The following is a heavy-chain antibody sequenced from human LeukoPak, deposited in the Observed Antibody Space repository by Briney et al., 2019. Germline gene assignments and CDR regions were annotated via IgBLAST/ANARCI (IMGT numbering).Heavy chain of an antibody. J-gene: IGHJ4*02. Sequence: SETLSLTCTVSGGSISSYCWSWIRQPPGKGLEWIGYIYYSGSTNYNPSLKSRVTISVDTSKNQFSLKLSSVTAADTAVYYCATSGGAADYWGQGTLVTVSS. CDR2: IYYSGST. CDR1: GGSISSYC. D-gene: IGHD3-16*01. CDR3: ATSGGAADY. V-gene: IGHV4-59*01.